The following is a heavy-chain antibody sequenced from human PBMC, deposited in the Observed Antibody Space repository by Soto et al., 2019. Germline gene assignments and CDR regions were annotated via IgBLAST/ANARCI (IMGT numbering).Heavy chain of an antibody. CDR3: ARAMGDWGTYYYYYGMDV. CDR2: VYYAGAT. J-gene: IGHJ6*02. CDR1: GDAMSSNY. V-gene: IGHV4-59*01. D-gene: IGHD3-16*01. Sequence: QVQLQESGPGLVRPSETLSLTCTVSGDAMSSNYWSWIRQPPGKGLEWIGYVYYAGATSYNPSLKSRVTISVDTAKNQFSLKLSSVTAADTAVYYCARAMGDWGTYYYYYGMDVWCQGTTVTVSS.